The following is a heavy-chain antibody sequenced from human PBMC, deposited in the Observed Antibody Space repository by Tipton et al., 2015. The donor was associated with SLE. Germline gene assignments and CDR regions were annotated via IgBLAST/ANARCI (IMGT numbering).Heavy chain of an antibody. V-gene: IGHV4-59*11. Sequence: TLSLTCTVSGVSISSHYWSWIRQPPGMGLEWIGYIYYSGSTNYNPSLKSRVTISVDTSKNQFSLKLSSVTAADTAVYYCARGSGSSSAHYYYYYVDVWGKGTTVNVSS. D-gene: IGHD6-6*01. CDR2: IYYSGST. J-gene: IGHJ6*03. CDR1: GVSISSHY. CDR3: ARGSGSSSAHYYYYYVDV.